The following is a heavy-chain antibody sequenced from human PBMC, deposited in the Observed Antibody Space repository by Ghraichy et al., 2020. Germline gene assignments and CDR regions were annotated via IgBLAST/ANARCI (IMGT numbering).Heavy chain of an antibody. J-gene: IGHJ3*02. V-gene: IGHV4-30-2*01. CDR1: GGSISSGGYS. CDR3: AREQGGGAFDI. Sequence: SETLSLTCAVSGGSISSGGYSWSWIRQPPGKGLEWIGYIYHSGSTYYNPSLKSRVTISVDRSKNQFSLKLSSVTAADTAVYYCAREQGGGAFDIWGQGTMVTVSS. D-gene: IGHD3-16*01. CDR2: IYHSGST.